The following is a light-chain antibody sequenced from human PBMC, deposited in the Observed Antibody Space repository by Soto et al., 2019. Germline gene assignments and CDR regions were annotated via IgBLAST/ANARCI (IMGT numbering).Light chain of an antibody. CDR3: SSYAGSNSYV. CDR1: SVDVGGYNY. V-gene: IGLV2-8*01. Sequence: QSELTQPPYASGSPGQSFTISCHGTSVDVGGYNYVSWYQQHPGKAPKLMIYEVSRRPSGVPDRFSGSKSGNTASLTVSGLQAEDEADYYCSSYAGSNSYVFGTGTKVTGL. J-gene: IGLJ1*01. CDR2: EVS.